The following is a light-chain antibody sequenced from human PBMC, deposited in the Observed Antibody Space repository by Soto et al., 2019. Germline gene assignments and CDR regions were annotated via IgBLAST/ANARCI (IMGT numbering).Light chain of an antibody. CDR2: DAS. CDR3: QQYDNLPIT. J-gene: IGKJ5*01. Sequence: DIQMTQSPSSLAAALGDRVTISFQASQAITKYLNWYQQKPGKAPKLLIFDASNLERGVPSRFSGSGSGTDFTFSISSLQPEDIATYYCQQYDNLPITFGQGTRLE. V-gene: IGKV1-33*01. CDR1: QAITKY.